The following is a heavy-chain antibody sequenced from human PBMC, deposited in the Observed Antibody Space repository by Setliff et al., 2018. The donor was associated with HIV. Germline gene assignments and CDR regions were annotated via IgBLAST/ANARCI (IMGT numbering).Heavy chain of an antibody. CDR2: IKQDGSEE. CDR3: AKDLAANIYDFSALYYVPYPVGS. D-gene: IGHD3-16*01. Sequence: GGSLRLSCAASGFTFSTYWMIWVRQAPGKGLEWVAKIKQDGSEEYYVDSVKGRFTISRDSAKNTVDLQMNSLTVEDTAVYYCAKDLAANIYDFSALYYVPYPVGSWGQGTLVTVSS. V-gene: IGHV3-7*03. CDR1: GFTFSTYW. J-gene: IGHJ5*02.